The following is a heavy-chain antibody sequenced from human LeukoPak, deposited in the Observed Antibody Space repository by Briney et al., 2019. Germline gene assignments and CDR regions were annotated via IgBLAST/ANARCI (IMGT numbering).Heavy chain of an antibody. CDR1: EFSFSSYG. CDR2: ISYGGTNK. J-gene: IGHJ4*02. D-gene: IGHD1-1*01. Sequence: GGSLRLSCAASEFSFSSYGMHWVRQAPGKGLEWVAVISYGGTNKDYADSVKGRFTISRDNSKNTLFLQMNSLRTEDTAVYYCAKDRGWNGAFDHWGQGTLVTVSS. CDR3: AKDRGWNGAFDH. V-gene: IGHV3-30*18.